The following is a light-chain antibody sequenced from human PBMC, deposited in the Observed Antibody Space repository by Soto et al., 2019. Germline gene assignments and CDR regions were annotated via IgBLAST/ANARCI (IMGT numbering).Light chain of an antibody. V-gene: IGKV4-1*01. CDR2: WAS. J-gene: IGKJ4*01. Sequence: DIVMTQSPEYLSVSLCERATINCKSSQSVLYSSNNKNYLAWYQQKPGQPPKLLIYWASTRESGVPDRFSGSGSGTDFTLTISSLQAEDVAVYYCQQYYSPPLTFGGVTKVDFK. CDR1: QSVLYSSNNKNY. CDR3: QQYYSPPLT.